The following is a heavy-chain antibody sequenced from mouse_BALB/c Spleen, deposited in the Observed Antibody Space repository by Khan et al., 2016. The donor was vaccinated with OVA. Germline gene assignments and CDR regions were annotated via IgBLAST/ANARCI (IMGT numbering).Heavy chain of an antibody. CDR2: ISSGGSYT. D-gene: IGHD2-3*01. J-gene: IGHJ2*01. V-gene: IGHV5-9-3*01. Sequence: VELVESGGGLVKPGGSLKLSCAASGFTFSSYAMSWVRQTPEKRLEWVATISSGGSYTYYPDSVKGRFNISRDNAKNTLYLQMSSLRAEEAAMYYCARQGGIYDGPFDYWGQGTTLTVSS. CDR3: ARQGGIYDGPFDY. CDR1: GFTFSSYA.